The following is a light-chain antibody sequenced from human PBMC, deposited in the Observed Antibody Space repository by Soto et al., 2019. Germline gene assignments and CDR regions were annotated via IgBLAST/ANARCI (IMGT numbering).Light chain of an antibody. V-gene: IGLV2-14*01. Sequence: QSALTQPASVSGSPGQSITISCAGTTSDVGGYNYVSWYQQHPDIAPKLMIYDVTNRPSGISNRFSGSNSGNTASLTISGLQAEDEADYYCSSYTSSSTLLFGTGTKVTVL. CDR2: DVT. CDR3: SSYTSSSTLL. J-gene: IGLJ1*01. CDR1: TSDVGGYNY.